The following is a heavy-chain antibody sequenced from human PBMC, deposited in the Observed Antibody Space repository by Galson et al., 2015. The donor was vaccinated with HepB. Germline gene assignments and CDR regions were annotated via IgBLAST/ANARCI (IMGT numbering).Heavy chain of an antibody. CDR2: IYTNVNS. CDR3: AREMSVAGSPYYFDY. J-gene: IGHJ4*02. V-gene: IGHV4-4*07. D-gene: IGHD6-19*01. Sequence: SETLSLTCTVSGGSISSYFWSWIRQPAGKGLEWIGRIYTNVNSNYNPSLKSRVTMSLDTSKNQFSLNLRSATAADTAFYYCAREMSVAGSPYYFDYWGQGILVTVSS. CDR1: GGSISSYF.